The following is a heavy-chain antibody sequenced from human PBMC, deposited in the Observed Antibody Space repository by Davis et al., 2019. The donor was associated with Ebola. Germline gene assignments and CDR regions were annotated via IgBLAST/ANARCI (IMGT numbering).Heavy chain of an antibody. CDR3: ARGPGSFYGSGSHYYDY. V-gene: IGHV4-34*01. Sequence: MPGGSLRLSCAVYIGSFTGYFWTWIRQPPGKGLEWIGEIDHSGDSNYNPTLKSRVTISVDTSKNQFSLNLKSVTAADTAVYYCARGPGSFYGSGSHYYDYWGQGTLVTVSS. D-gene: IGHD3-10*01. J-gene: IGHJ4*02. CDR1: IGSFTGYF. CDR2: IDHSGDS.